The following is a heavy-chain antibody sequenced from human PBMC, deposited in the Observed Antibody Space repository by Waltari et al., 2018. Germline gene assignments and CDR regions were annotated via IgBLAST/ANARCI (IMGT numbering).Heavy chain of an antibody. D-gene: IGHD3-9*01. V-gene: IGHV3-74*01. Sequence: EVQLEESGGGLVQPGGSLRLSFAASGFTFSSYWLPWVRQAPGKGLVWVSRSNSDGSTISYADSVKGRFTISRDNAKNTLYLQMNSLSAEDTAVYYCASAYYDILDWGQGTLVTVSS. CDR1: GFTFSSYW. CDR2: SNSDGSTI. J-gene: IGHJ4*02. CDR3: ASAYYDILD.